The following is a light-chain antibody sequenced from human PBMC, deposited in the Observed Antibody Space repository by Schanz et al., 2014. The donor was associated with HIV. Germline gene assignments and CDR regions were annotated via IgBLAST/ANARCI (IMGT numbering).Light chain of an antibody. CDR2: GAS. J-gene: IGKJ5*01. CDR3: LQRSSWPIT. V-gene: IGKV3D-20*02. CDR1: QRLSSSY. Sequence: EIVLTQSPGSLSLSPGGRATLSCGASQRLSSSYLAWYQQKRDQPPRLVIYGASSRATGIPDRFSGSGSGTEFTLTISSLEPEDFAVYYCLQRSSWPITFGPGTRLEIK.